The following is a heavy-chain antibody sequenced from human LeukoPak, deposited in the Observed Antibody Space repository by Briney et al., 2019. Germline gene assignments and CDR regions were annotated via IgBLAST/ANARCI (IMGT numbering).Heavy chain of an antibody. Sequence: GGSLRLSCAASGFTFSSYAMSWVRQAPGKGLEWVSAISGSGGSTYYADSVKGRFTISRDNSKNTLYLQMNSLRAEDTAVYYCARDTTRNYDFWSGYYTTLGDWGQGTLVTVSS. V-gene: IGHV3-23*01. D-gene: IGHD3-3*01. CDR1: GFTFSSYA. J-gene: IGHJ4*02. CDR2: ISGSGGST. CDR3: ARDTTRNYDFWSGYYTTLGD.